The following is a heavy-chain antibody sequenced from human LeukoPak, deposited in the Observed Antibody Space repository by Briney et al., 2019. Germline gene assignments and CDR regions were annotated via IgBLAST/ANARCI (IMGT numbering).Heavy chain of an antibody. CDR2: IYYSGST. CDR1: GGSISSYY. CDR3: ARALGAYGDYTWVVDDYYYYYYMDV. D-gene: IGHD4-17*01. V-gene: IGHV4-59*01. Sequence: SETLSLTCTDSGGSISSYYWSCIRQPPGKGLEWIGYIYYSGSTNYNPSLKSRVTISVDTSKNQFSLKLSSVTAADTAVYYCARALGAYGDYTWVVDDYYYYYYMDVWGKGTTVTVSS. J-gene: IGHJ6*03.